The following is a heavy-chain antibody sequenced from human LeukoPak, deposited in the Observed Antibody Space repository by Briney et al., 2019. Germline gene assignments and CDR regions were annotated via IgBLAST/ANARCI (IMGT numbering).Heavy chain of an antibody. CDR1: GFTFSSYS. Sequence: GGSLRLSCAASGFTFSSYSMNWVRQAPGKGLGCVSSISSSSLYIYYADTVKGRFTISRDNAKNALYLQMNSLRAEVTALYYCARAYVVVPAALDYWGQGTPVTVSS. V-gene: IGHV3-21*06. D-gene: IGHD2-2*01. CDR2: ISSSSLYI. CDR3: ARAYVVVPAALDY. J-gene: IGHJ4*02.